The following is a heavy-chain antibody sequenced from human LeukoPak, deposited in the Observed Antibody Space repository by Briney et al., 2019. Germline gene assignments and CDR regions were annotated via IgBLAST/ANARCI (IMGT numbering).Heavy chain of an antibody. V-gene: IGHV3-7*04. CDR2: IKEDGSEK. CDR1: GFTFSSSW. J-gene: IGHJ4*02. CDR3: TRVGYIDEGIDY. Sequence: PGGSLRLSCAASGFTFSSSWMHWVRQAPGKGLEWVANIKEDGSEKYHADSVKGRFSISRDNAKNSLYPQMNSLRAEDTAIYYCTRVGYIDEGIDYWGQGTLVTVSS. D-gene: IGHD5-24*01.